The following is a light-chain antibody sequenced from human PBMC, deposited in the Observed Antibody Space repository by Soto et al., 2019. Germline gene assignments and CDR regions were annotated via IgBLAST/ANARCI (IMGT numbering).Light chain of an antibody. CDR3: QQRRDWLT. V-gene: IGKV3-11*01. CDR2: DAT. J-gene: IGKJ4*01. CDR1: QSVGWS. Sequence: EIVLTQSPATLSLSPGERATLSCRASQSVGWSLAWYQQKPGQAPRLIIYDATNRASGIPARFSGRRSGTDFTLTISSLEPEDFAVYYCQQRRDWLTFGGGTKVEIK.